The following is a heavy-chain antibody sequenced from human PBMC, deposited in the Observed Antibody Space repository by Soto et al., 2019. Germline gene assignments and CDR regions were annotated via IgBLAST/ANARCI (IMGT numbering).Heavy chain of an antibody. CDR1: RCPFSSSS. D-gene: IGHD1-7*01. CDR3: ARDSRVTGTTNYYYYGMDV. Sequence: GGCLRLFCASSRCPFSSSSINWFCQSPGKRMEWVSSISSSSSYIYYADSVKGRFTISRDNAKNSLYLQMNSLRAEDTAVYYCARDSRVTGTTNYYYYGMDVWGQGTTVTVSS. CDR2: ISSSSSYI. V-gene: IGHV3-21*01. J-gene: IGHJ6*02.